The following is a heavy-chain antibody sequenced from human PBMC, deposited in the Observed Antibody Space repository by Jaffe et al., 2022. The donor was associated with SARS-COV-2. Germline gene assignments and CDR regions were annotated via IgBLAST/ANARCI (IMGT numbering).Heavy chain of an antibody. CDR1: GYTLAELS. D-gene: IGHD1-1*01. J-gene: IGHJ5*02. CDR2: FNLEDGET. CDR3: ATLAHYNWNDDWFDP. V-gene: IGHV1-24*01. Sequence: QVQLVQSGAEVKKPGASVKVSCKVSGYTLAELSMHWVRQAPGKGLEWMGGFNLEDGETNFAQKFQGRVTMTEDTSTDTAYMELSSLTSEDTAVYYCATLAHYNWNDDWFDPWGQGTLVTVSS.